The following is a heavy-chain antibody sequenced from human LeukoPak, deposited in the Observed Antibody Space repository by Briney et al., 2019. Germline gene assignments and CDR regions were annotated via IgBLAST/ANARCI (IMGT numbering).Heavy chain of an antibody. D-gene: IGHD6-19*01. V-gene: IGHV3-74*01. J-gene: IGHJ4*02. CDR2: INSDGSST. CDR1: GFTFSSYW. Sequence: GRSLRLSCAASGFTFSSYWVHWVRQAPGKGLVWVSRINSDGSSTSYADSVKGRFTISRDNAKNTLYLQMNSLRAEDTAVYYCARIAVAGKGTYWGQGTLVTVSS. CDR3: ARIAVAGKGTY.